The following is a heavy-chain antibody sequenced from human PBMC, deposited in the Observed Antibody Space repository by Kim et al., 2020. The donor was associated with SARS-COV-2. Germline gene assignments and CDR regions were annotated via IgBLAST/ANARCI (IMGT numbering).Heavy chain of an antibody. V-gene: IGHV4-59*08. CDR2: IYYSGST. CDR3: ARIVGATIRVDY. D-gene: IGHD1-26*01. CDR1: GGSISSYY. J-gene: IGHJ4*02. Sequence: SETLSLTSTVSGGSISSYYWSWIRQPPGKGLEWIGDIYYSGSTNYNPSLKSRVTISVDTSKNQFSLKLSSVTAADTAVYYCARIVGATIRVDYWGQGTLV.